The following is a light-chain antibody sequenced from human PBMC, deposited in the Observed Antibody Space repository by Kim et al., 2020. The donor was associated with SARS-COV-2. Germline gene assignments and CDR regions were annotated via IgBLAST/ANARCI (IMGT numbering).Light chain of an antibody. Sequence: SYELTQPPSVSVSPGQTASITCSGDKLGDIYAFWYQQKPGQSPVLVIYQDRKRPSGIPERFSGSNSGNTATLTISDTQAMAEADYYCQAWDSSTVVFGGG. J-gene: IGLJ2*01. V-gene: IGLV3-1*01. CDR1: KLGDIY. CDR2: QDR. CDR3: QAWDSSTVV.